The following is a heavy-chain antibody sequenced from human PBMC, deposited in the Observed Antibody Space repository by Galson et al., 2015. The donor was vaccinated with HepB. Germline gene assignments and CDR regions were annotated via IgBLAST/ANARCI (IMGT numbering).Heavy chain of an antibody. Sequence: SLRLSCAASGFTFSNAWMSWVRQAPGKGLEWVGRIKSKTDGGTTDYAAPVKGRFTISRDDSKNTLYLQMNSLKTEDTAVYYCTTDFPGTVVVPAAAPFYWGQGTLVTVSS. CDR1: GFTFSNAW. V-gene: IGHV3-15*01. D-gene: IGHD2-2*01. CDR2: IKSKTDGGTT. CDR3: TTDFPGTVVVPAAAPFY. J-gene: IGHJ4*02.